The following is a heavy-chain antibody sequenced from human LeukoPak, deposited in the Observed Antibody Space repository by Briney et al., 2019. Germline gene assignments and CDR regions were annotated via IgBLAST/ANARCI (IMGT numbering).Heavy chain of an antibody. D-gene: IGHD6-13*01. CDR2: IYYSGST. Sequence: SETLSFTCSVSGDSISNNYWSWIRQPPGKGLEWIGYIYYSGSTNYNPSLKSRVTISVDTSKNQFSLKLSSVTAADTAVYYCAKKGPSAAHWFDPWGQGTLVIVSS. CDR1: GDSISNNY. J-gene: IGHJ5*02. V-gene: IGHV4-59*03. CDR3: AKKGPSAAHWFDP.